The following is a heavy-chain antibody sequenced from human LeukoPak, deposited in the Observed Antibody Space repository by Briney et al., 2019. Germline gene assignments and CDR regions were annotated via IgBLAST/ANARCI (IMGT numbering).Heavy chain of an antibody. V-gene: IGHV3-23*01. D-gene: IGHD3-10*01. CDR3: AKDASGLHRRGWFDP. CDR2: ISGSGAST. CDR1: GFTFSSYA. Sequence: GGSLRLSCAASGFTFSSYAMTWVRQAPEKGLEWLSGISGSGASTYYADSVKGRFTISRDNSKNMFYLQMNSLRAGDTAVYYCAKDASGLHRRGWFDPWGQGTLVIVSS. J-gene: IGHJ5*02.